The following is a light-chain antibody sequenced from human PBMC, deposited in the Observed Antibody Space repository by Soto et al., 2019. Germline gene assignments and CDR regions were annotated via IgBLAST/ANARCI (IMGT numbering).Light chain of an antibody. J-gene: IGKJ5*01. CDR3: HQYASSPLT. CDR1: QSFGSNY. V-gene: IGKV3-20*01. Sequence: EIVLTQSPGTLSLSPGERATLSCRPSQSFGSNYLAWYQQTPGQAPRLLIHGASTRATGIPDRFSGSGSGTDFTLTLSRLESEDSAVYYCHQYASSPLTFGQGTRLEIK. CDR2: GAS.